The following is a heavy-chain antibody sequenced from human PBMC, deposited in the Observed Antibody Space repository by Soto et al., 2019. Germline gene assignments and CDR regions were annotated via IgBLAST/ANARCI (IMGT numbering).Heavy chain of an antibody. CDR1: GFTFSSYG. Sequence: QVQLVESGGGVVQPGRSLRLSCAASGFTFSSYGMHWVRQAPGKGLEWVAVISYDGSNKYYADSVKGRFTISRDNSKNTLYLQMNSLRAEDKAVYYCAKDLWSYYDILTGYSFDYWGHGTLVTVSS. J-gene: IGHJ4*01. CDR2: ISYDGSNK. D-gene: IGHD3-9*01. CDR3: AKDLWSYYDILTGYSFDY. V-gene: IGHV3-30*18.